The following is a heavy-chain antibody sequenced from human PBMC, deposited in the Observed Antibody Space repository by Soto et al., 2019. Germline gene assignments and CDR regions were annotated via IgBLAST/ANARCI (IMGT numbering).Heavy chain of an antibody. Sequence: QVQLVESGGGVVQPGRSLRLSCAASGFTFSSYAMHWVRQAPGKGLEWVAVISYDGSNKYYADSVKGRFTISRDNSKNTLYLQMNSLRAEDTAVYYSAREYGIDGAAFDFWGQGTMVTVSS. J-gene: IGHJ3*01. CDR2: ISYDGSNK. D-gene: IGHD2-15*01. CDR3: AREYGIDGAAFDF. CDR1: GFTFSSYA. V-gene: IGHV3-30-3*01.